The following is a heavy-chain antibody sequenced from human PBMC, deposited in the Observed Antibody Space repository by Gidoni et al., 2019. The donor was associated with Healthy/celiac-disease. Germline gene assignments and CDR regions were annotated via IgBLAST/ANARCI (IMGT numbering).Heavy chain of an antibody. CDR3: AGDSSGWREFDY. J-gene: IGHJ4*02. CDR1: GFTFSIYS. D-gene: IGHD6-19*01. CDR2: ISSSSSYI. V-gene: IGHV3-21*01. Sequence: EVQLVASGGGLVKPGGSLRLSCAASGFTFSIYSMNWVRQAPGKGLEWVSSISSSSSYIYYADSVKCRFTISRDNAKNSLYLQMNSLRAEDTAVYYCAGDSSGWREFDYWGQGTLVTVSS.